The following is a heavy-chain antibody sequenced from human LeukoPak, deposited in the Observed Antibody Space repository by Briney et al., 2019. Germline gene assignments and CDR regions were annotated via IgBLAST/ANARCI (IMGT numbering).Heavy chain of an antibody. V-gene: IGHV3-74*01. CDR3: VRDGGGTTPYDS. CDR2: ISPDGRNI. CDR1: GFTLSDYW. Sequence: PGGSLRPSCAASGFTLSDYWMNWVRQTPGKGPVWVSHISPDGRNIAYADSVKGRFTISRDSAKNTLYLQMNSLRVGDTAVYYCVRDGGGTTPYDSWGQGTLVTVSS. J-gene: IGHJ4*02. D-gene: IGHD1-7*01.